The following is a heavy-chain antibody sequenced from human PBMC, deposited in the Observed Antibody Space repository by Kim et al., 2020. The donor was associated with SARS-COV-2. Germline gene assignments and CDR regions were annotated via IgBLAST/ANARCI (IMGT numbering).Heavy chain of an antibody. Sequence: GGSLRLSCAASGFIFSNSRMHWVRQAPGKGLVWVSRINADGTKTNYADSVKGRFTISRDNAKNTVYLQMNSLRDEDTAVYYCTRGYTYRDYWGQGTLVTVSS. CDR1: GFIFSNSR. D-gene: IGHD5-18*01. CDR2: INADGTKT. V-gene: IGHV3-74*01. CDR3: TRGYTYRDY. J-gene: IGHJ4*02.